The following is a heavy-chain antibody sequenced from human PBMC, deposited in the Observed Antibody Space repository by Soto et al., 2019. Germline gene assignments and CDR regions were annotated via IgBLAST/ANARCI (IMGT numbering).Heavy chain of an antibody. CDR1: AYTFTGYY. V-gene: IGHV1-2*02. J-gene: IGHJ6*02. CDR2: INPNSGGT. CDR3: ASPREGYCSGGSCYPVAARAGKNYYYYYGMDV. D-gene: IGHD2-15*01. Sequence: GASVKVSCKASAYTFTGYYMHWVRQAPGQGLEWMGWINPNSGGTNYAQKFQGRVTMTRDTSISTAYMELSRRRSDDTAVYYCASPREGYCSGGSCYPVAARAGKNYYYYYGMDVWGQGTTVTVSS.